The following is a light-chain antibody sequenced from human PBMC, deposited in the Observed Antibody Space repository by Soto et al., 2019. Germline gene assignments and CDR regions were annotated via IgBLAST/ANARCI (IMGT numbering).Light chain of an antibody. CDR1: QSVSSSY. CDR3: QQYGSSPTT. J-gene: IGKJ5*01. V-gene: IGKV3-20*01. Sequence: ELVLTQSPGTLSLSPGQRDTLSCRASQSVSSSYLAWYQQKPGQAPRLLIYGASSRATGIPDRFSGSGSGTDFTLTISRLEPEDFAVYYCQQYGSSPTTFAQGTRLEI. CDR2: GAS.